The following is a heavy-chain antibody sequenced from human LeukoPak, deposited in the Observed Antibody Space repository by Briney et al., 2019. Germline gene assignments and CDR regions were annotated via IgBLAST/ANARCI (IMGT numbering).Heavy chain of an antibody. V-gene: IGHV4-59*08. CDR3: AGNSFTL. Sequence: SETLSLTCTVSGGSISSYYWSWLRQPPGKGLEWIGYIYYSGSTNYNPFLKSRVTISVDTSKNQFSLKLSSVTAADTAVYYCAGNSFTLWGQGTLVPAPS. D-gene: IGHD3-16*01. CDR2: IYYSGST. J-gene: IGHJ4*02. CDR1: GGSISSYY.